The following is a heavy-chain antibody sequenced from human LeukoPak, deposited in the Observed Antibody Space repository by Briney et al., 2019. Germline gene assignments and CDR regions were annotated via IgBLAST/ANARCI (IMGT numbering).Heavy chain of an antibody. CDR3: AKRRESVVVPAAMGFDY. Sequence: SVKVSCKTSGYIFTTYSIHWVRRAPGQGLEWMGGIIPIFGTANYAQKFQGRVTITADESTSTAYMELSSLRSEDTAVYYCAKRRESVVVPAAMGFDYWGQGTLVTVSS. CDR1: GYIFTTYS. D-gene: IGHD2-2*01. V-gene: IGHV1-69*13. J-gene: IGHJ4*02. CDR2: IIPIFGTA.